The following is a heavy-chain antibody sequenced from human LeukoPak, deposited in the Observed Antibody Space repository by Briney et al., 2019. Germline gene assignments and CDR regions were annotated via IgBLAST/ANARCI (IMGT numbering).Heavy chain of an antibody. CDR2: INPNSGGT. J-gene: IGHJ3*02. Sequence: ASVKVSCKASGYTFTGYYMQWVRQAPGQGLEWMGWINPNSGGTNYAQKFQGRVTMTRDTSISTAYMELSTLRSDDTAVYYCARTGRLRFTGGFDIWGQGTMLTVSS. CDR3: ARTGRLRFTGGFDI. D-gene: IGHD4-17*01. CDR1: GYTFTGYY. V-gene: IGHV1-2*02.